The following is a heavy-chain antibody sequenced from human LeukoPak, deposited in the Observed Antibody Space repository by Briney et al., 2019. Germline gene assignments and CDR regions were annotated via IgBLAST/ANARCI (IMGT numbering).Heavy chain of an antibody. J-gene: IGHJ4*02. CDR1: GFTFSSCS. Sequence: GGSLRLSCAASGFTFSSCSMNWVRQAPGKGLEWVSSISSSSSYIYYADSVKGRFTISRDNAKNSLYLQMNSLRAEDTAVYYCARRRDGVGATNDYWGQGTLVTVSS. CDR3: ARRRDGVGATNDY. CDR2: ISSSSSYI. V-gene: IGHV3-21*01. D-gene: IGHD1-26*01.